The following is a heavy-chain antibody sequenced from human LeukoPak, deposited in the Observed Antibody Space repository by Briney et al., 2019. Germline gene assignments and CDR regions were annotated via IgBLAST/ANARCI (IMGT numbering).Heavy chain of an antibody. Sequence: GGSLRLSCAASGFTFDDYAMHWVRQAPGKGLEWVSGISWNSGSIGYADSVKGRFTISRDNAKNSLYLQMNSLRAEDTALYYCATSYSSSWYRFDYWGQGTLVTVSS. V-gene: IGHV3-9*01. CDR1: GFTFDDYA. CDR2: ISWNSGSI. D-gene: IGHD6-13*01. J-gene: IGHJ4*02. CDR3: ATSYSSSWYRFDY.